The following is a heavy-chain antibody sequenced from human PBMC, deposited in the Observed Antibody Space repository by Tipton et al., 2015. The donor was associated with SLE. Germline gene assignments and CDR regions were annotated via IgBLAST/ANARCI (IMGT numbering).Heavy chain of an antibody. V-gene: IGHV4-61*02. D-gene: IGHD6-13*01. CDR1: GGSISSGSYY. J-gene: IGHJ4*02. CDR3: ARAPGLAAAGGGF. CDR2: IYTSGST. Sequence: TLSLTCTVSGGSISSGSYYWSWIRQPAGKGLEWIGRIYTSGSTNYNPSLKSRVSISLDTSKNHFSLRLTSVTAADTAVYYCARAPGLAAAGGGFWGQGTLVTVSS.